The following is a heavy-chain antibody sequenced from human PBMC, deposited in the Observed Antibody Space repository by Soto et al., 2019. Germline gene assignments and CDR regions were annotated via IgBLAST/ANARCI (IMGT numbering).Heavy chain of an antibody. CDR2: INPESTTI. Sequence: EAQLVESGGGLVQPGGSLRLSCTGSGIDLSIYWMHWVRQAPGKGLVWVSRINPESTTISYADSVKGRFTISRDNAENTLFLXXXXXXXXDTGVYYCTKDTFGGRDSWGXGTLVTVSS. CDR1: GIDLSIYW. D-gene: IGHD3-22*01. CDR3: TKDTFGGRDS. V-gene: IGHV3-74*01. J-gene: IGHJ5*01.